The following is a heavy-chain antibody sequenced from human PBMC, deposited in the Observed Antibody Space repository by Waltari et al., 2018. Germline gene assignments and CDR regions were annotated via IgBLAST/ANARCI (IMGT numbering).Heavy chain of an antibody. Sequence: EVQLVESGGGLVQPGGSLRLSCAASGFIFSNYWMGWVRQAPGGGMEWGADIRHIGSEKCYVESVNGLFTISRDNAENTLYLQMNSLRAEDTAVYYCAKDLGIGGGTTEFDHWGQGTLVTVSS. CDR2: IRHIGSEK. CDR1: GFIFSNYW. J-gene: IGHJ4*02. CDR3: AKDLGIGGGTTEFDH. D-gene: IGHD1-1*01. V-gene: IGHV3-7*01.